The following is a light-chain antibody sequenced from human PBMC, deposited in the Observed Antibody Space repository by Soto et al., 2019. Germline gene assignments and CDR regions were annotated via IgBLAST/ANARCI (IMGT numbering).Light chain of an antibody. Sequence: DIQMTQSPSSLSASVGDRVTITCRASQSISSYLNWYQQKPGKAPQLLIYAASSLQSGAPSRFIGSGSGTDFILIISSLQPEDFATYYCQQRYSTLTWTFGQGTKVDIK. V-gene: IGKV1-39*01. CDR3: QQRYSTLTWT. J-gene: IGKJ1*01. CDR1: QSISSY. CDR2: AAS.